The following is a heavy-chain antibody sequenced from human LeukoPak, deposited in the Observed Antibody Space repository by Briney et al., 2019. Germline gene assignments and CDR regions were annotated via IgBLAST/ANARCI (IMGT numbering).Heavy chain of an antibody. D-gene: IGHD1-26*01. Sequence: GGSLRLSCAASGFTFNNAWMTWVRQAPGKGLEWVGRIKSKTHGGTTDYAAPVKGRFTISRDDSKNTLYLQMNSLKTEDTAVYYCTTMTILPTDYWGQGTLVTVSS. J-gene: IGHJ4*02. CDR1: GFTFNNAW. CDR3: TTMTILPTDY. V-gene: IGHV3-15*01. CDR2: IKSKTHGGTT.